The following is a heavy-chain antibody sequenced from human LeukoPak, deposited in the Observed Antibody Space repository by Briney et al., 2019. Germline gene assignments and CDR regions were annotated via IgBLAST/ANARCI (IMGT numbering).Heavy chain of an antibody. J-gene: IGHJ6*03. D-gene: IGHD1-26*01. CDR2: IYYSGST. CDR3: ASGSYSFYYMDV. V-gene: IGHV4-39*07. CDR1: GGSISSSSYY. Sequence: SETLSLTCTVSGGSISSSSYYWGWIRQPPGKGLEWIGSIYYSGSTYYNPSLKSRVTISVDTSKNQFSLKLSSVTAADTAVYYCASGSYSFYYMDVWGKGTTVTVSS.